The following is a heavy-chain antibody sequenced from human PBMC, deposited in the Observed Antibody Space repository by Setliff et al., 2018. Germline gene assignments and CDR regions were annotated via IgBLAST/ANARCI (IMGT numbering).Heavy chain of an antibody. Sequence: ETLSLTCTVSGYSISSGHYWGWIRQSPGKGLDWIGSIFHTGAAYYNPSLESRVTISVDTSKNQFSLKLSSVTAADTAVYYCARGKVLYDYVWGSYRYEDYYYGMDVWGQGTTVTVSS. CDR2: IFHTGAA. V-gene: IGHV4-38-2*02. D-gene: IGHD3-16*02. CDR1: GYSISSGHY. J-gene: IGHJ6*02. CDR3: ARGKVLYDYVWGSYRYEDYYYGMDV.